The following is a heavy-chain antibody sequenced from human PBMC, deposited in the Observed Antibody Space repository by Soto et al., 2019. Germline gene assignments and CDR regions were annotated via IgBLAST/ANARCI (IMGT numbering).Heavy chain of an antibody. J-gene: IGHJ4*02. D-gene: IGHD6-19*01. CDR3: ARVSGWYLFLY. CDR1: GGSFSGYY. CDR2: INHSGST. V-gene: IGHV4-34*01. Sequence: PSETLSLTCAVYGGSFSGYYWSWIRQPPGKGLEWIGEINHSGSTNYNPSLKSRVTISVDTSKNQFSLKLSSVTAADTAVYYCARVSGWYLFLYWGQGTLVTVSS.